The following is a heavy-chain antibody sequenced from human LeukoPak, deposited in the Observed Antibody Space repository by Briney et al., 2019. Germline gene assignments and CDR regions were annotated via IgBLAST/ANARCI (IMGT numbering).Heavy chain of an antibody. CDR1: GGTFSSYA. CDR3: ARDVLRYGGSKNYFDY. V-gene: IGHV1-69*13. CDR2: IIPIFGTA. J-gene: IGHJ4*02. Sequence: ASVKVSCKASGGTFSSYAISWVRQAPGQGLEWMGGIIPIFGTANYAQKFQGRVTITADESTSTAYMELSSLRSEDTAVYYCARDVLRYGGSKNYFDYWGQGTLVTVSS. D-gene: IGHD1-26*01.